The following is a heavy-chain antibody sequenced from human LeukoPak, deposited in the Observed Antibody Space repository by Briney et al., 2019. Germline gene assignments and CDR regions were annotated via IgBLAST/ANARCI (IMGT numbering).Heavy chain of an antibody. V-gene: IGHV3-33*06. Sequence: GRSLRLSCVSSGFTFSNYGMHWVRQAPGKGLEWVALIWHDGSNKYYGDPVRGRVTISRDNSKNTLYLQMNSLTAEDTGVYYCAKDGDAYIEYYYYYMDVWGKGTTVTVSS. D-gene: IGHD5-24*01. CDR2: IWHDGSNK. CDR3: AKDGDAYIEYYYYYMDV. J-gene: IGHJ6*03. CDR1: GFTFSNYG.